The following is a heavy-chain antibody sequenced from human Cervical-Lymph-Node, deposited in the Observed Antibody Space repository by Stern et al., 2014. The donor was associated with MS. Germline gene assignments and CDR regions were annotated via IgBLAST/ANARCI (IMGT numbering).Heavy chain of an antibody. CDR1: GYTFTAYY. CDR3: VRASTTAYNYYDGMDV. J-gene: IGHJ6*02. CDR2: INPNSGGT. Sequence: VQLVESGAEVSKPGASVKVSCKASGYTFTAYYIQWVRQAPGQGLEWMGWINPNSGGTKHAQKFQGWVTMTRDTSISTAYMELSRLTSDDTGVYYCVRASTTAYNYYDGMDVWGQGTTVTVSS. V-gene: IGHV1-2*04. D-gene: IGHD4-17*01.